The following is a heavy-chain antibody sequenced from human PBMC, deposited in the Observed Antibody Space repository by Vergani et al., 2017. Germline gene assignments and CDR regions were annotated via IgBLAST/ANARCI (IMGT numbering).Heavy chain of an antibody. CDR3: ARVEGTSSSTRYYYYYYMDV. CDR1: GFTFSSYA. J-gene: IGHJ6*03. Sequence: EVQLLESGGGLVQPGGSLRLSCAASGFTFSSYAMSWVRQAPGKGLEWVSAISGSGGSTYYADSVKGRFTISRDNSKNSLYLQMNSLRAEDTAVYYCARVEGTSSSTRYYYYYYMDVWGKGTTVTVSS. D-gene: IGHD6-6*01. V-gene: IGHV3-23*01. CDR2: ISGSGGST.